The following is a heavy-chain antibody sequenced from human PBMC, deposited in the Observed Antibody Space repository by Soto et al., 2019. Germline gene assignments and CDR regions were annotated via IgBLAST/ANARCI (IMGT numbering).Heavy chain of an antibody. Sequence: SVKVPCKASGFTFTSSAVQWVRQALGQRLEWIGWIVVGSGNTNYAQKFQERVTITRDMSTSTAYMELSSLRSEDTAVYYCAAETTDTAMATYYFDYWGQGTLVTVSS. J-gene: IGHJ4*02. CDR2: IVVGSGNT. D-gene: IGHD5-18*01. CDR1: GFTFTSSA. CDR3: AAETTDTAMATYYFDY. V-gene: IGHV1-58*01.